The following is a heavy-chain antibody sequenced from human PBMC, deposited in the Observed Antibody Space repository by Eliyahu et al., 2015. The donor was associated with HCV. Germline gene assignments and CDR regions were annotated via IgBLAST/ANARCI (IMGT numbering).Heavy chain of an antibody. CDR1: GGXXTXYS. V-gene: IGHV4-59*01. D-gene: IGHD6-19*01. CDR3: ASGGGGIAVAGTGGWFDP. CDR2: IHYSGST. J-gene: IGHJ5*02. Sequence: QVQLQESGPGLVKPSETLSLTCTVXGGXXTXYSWXWIRQPPGKGLEWIGYIHYSGSTNYNPPLKXRVTISVDTSKNQFSLNLTSVTAADTAVYYCASGGGGIAVAGTGGWFDPWGQGTLVTVSS.